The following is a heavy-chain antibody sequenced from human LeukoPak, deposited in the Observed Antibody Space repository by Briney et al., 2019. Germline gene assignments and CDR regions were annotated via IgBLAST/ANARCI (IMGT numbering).Heavy chain of an antibody. CDR2: ISGSGGST. V-gene: IGHV3-23*01. CDR3: ARDAGYYSAFDI. Sequence: GGSLRLSCAASGFTFSSYAMSWVRQAPGKGLEWVSTISGSGGSTYYADSVKGRFTISRDNSKNTLYLQMNSLRAEDTAVYYCARDAGYYSAFDIWGQGTMVTVSS. J-gene: IGHJ3*02. D-gene: IGHD3-22*01. CDR1: GFTFSSYA.